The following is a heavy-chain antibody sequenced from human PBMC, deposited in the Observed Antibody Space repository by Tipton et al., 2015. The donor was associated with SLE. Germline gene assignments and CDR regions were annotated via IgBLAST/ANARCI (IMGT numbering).Heavy chain of an antibody. V-gene: IGHV4-39*01. CDR2: IHYSGNT. CDR1: GGSIGSSDHY. J-gene: IGHJ6*04. CDR3: ARPSKDV. Sequence: TLSLTCAVSGGSIGSSDHYWGWIRQPPGKGLEWIGSIHYSGNTYFNPSLKSRVTISVDTSKNEFSLRLTSMTAADTAIYFCARPSKDVWGKGITVIVSS.